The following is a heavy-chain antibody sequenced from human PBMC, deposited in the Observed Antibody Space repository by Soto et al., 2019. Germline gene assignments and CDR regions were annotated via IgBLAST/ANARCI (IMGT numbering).Heavy chain of an antibody. CDR3: AREIISHPRNWFDP. J-gene: IGHJ5*02. D-gene: IGHD3-10*01. Sequence: ASVKVSCKASGYTFTDYYIHWVRQAPGQGLEWMGWINANSGGTNYAHKFQGWVTMTRDTSISTAYMELSRLKSDDTALYYCAREIISHPRNWFDPWGQGTLVTVS. V-gene: IGHV1-2*04. CDR2: INANSGGT. CDR1: GYTFTDYY.